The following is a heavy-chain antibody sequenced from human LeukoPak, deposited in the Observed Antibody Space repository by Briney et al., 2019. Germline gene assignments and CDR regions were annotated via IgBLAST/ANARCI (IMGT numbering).Heavy chain of an antibody. CDR1: GDSISRDIYS. V-gene: IGHV4-39*01. Sequence: PSETLSLTCTVSGDSISRDIYSWGWIRQPPGKGLEWIGTIYYGGSTYYNPSLKSRVTISVDTSKNQFSLNLSSVTAADTAVYYCARLYSGSYYERDYWGQGTLVTVSS. J-gene: IGHJ4*02. CDR3: ARLYSGSYYERDY. D-gene: IGHD1-26*01. CDR2: IYYGGST.